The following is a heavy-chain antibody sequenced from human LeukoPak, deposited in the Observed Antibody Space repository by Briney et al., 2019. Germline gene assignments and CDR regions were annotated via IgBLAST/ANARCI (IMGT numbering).Heavy chain of an antibody. V-gene: IGHV3-21*01. CDR1: GFTFSSYS. J-gene: IGHJ4*02. CDR3: ASPYSGSQSGDY. D-gene: IGHD1-26*01. Sequence: GGSLRLSCAVSGFTFSSYSMNWVRQAPGKGLEWVSSISSSSSYIYYADSVKGRFTISRDNAKSSLYLQMNSLRAEDTAVYYCASPYSGSQSGDYWGQGTLVTVSS. CDR2: ISSSSSYI.